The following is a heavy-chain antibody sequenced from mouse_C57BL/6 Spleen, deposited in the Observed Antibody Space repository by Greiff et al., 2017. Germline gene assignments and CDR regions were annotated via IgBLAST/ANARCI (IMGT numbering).Heavy chain of an antibody. CDR2: ISSGGDYI. V-gene: IGHV5-9-1*02. Sequence: EVKLVESGEGLVKPGGSLKLSCAASGFTFSSYAMSWVRQTPEKRLEWVAYISSGGDYIYYADTVKGRFTISRDNARNTLYLQMSSLKSEDTAMYYCTRDPSYSVAYWGQGTLVTVSA. CDR1: GFTFSSYA. J-gene: IGHJ3*01. D-gene: IGHD2-10*01. CDR3: TRDPSYSVAY.